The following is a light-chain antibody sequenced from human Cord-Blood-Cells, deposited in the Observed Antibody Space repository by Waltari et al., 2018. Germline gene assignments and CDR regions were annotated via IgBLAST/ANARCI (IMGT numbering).Light chain of an antibody. CDR2: LGS. CDR3: MQALQTPLT. Sequence: DIVMTQSPLSLPVTPGEPASFSCRSSQSLLHSNGYNYLDWYLQKPGQSPQLLIYLGSTRASGVPDRFSGSGSGTDFTLKISRVEAEDVGVYYCMQALQTPLTFGGGTKVEIK. V-gene: IGKV2-28*01. CDR1: QSLLHSNGYNY. J-gene: IGKJ4*01.